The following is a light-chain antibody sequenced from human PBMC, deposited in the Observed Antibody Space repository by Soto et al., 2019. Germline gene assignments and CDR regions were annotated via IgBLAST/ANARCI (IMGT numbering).Light chain of an antibody. Sequence: IQMTQPPSTLSASVGDRVAITCRASQSISSWLAWYQQKPGEAPKLLIYDASALPRGVPSRFSGSGSGTKFTLTIASLQPDDFATYYCQQYETFSGTFGPGTKVDIK. J-gene: IGKJ1*01. CDR1: QSISSW. CDR2: DAS. CDR3: QQYETFSGT. V-gene: IGKV1-5*01.